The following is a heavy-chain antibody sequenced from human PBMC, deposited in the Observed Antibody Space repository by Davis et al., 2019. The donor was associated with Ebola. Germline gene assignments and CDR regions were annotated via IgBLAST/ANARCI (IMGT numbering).Heavy chain of an antibody. J-gene: IGHJ4*02. Sequence: ASVKVSCKPSGYTFTDFYMHWVRQAPGQGLEWMGRINPNSGGTNYAQKFQGRVTMTRDTSISTAYMELSSLRSEDTAVYSCARGHPYYYDSSGVFDYWGQGTLVTVSS. CDR1: GYTFTDFY. CDR3: ARGHPYYYDSSGVFDY. D-gene: IGHD3-22*01. CDR2: INPNSGGT. V-gene: IGHV1-2*06.